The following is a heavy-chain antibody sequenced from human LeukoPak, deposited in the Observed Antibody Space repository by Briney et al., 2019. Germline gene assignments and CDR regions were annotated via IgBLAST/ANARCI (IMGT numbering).Heavy chain of an antibody. CDR2: IYYSGST. CDR3: AGQRGWLQFWVD. J-gene: IGHJ4*02. Sequence: SETLSLTCTVSGGSISSSSYYWGWIRQPPGKGLEWIGSIYYSGSTSYNPSLKSRVTISVDRSKNQFSLKLSSVTAADTAVYYCAGQRGWLQFWVDWGQGTLVTVSS. CDR1: GGSISSSSYY. D-gene: IGHD5-24*01. V-gene: IGHV4-39*01.